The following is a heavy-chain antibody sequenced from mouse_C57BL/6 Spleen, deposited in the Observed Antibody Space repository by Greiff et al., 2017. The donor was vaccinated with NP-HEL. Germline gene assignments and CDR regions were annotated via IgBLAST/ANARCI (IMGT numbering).Heavy chain of an antibody. V-gene: IGHV5-9*01. CDR2: ISGGGGNT. D-gene: IGHD1-1*01. CDR1: GFTFSSYT. J-gene: IGHJ2*01. Sequence: EVKLMESGGGLVKPGGSLKLSCAASGFTFSSYTMSWVRQTPEKRLEWVATISGGGGNTYYPDSVKGRFTISRDNAKNTLYLQMSSLRSEDTALYYCARQYTSYYFDYWGQGTTLTVSS. CDR3: ARQYTSYYFDY.